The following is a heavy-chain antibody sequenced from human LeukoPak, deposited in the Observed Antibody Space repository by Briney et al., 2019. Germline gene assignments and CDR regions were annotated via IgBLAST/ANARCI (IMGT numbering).Heavy chain of an antibody. V-gene: IGHV1-18*01. CDR3: ARDRWYTFDN. J-gene: IGHJ4*02. CDR1: GYTFTSYG. D-gene: IGHD4-23*01. Sequence: GASVKVSCKASGYTFTSYGISWVRQAPGQGLEWMGWISAYNGNTNYAQKLQGRVTMTTDTSASTVYMELRSLRSGDTAVYYCARDRWYTFDNWGQGTLITVSS. CDR2: ISAYNGNT.